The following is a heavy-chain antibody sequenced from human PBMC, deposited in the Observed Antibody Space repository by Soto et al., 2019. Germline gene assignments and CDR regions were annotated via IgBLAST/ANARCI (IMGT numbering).Heavy chain of an antibody. CDR2: IYYSGSI. V-gene: IGHV4-59*01. J-gene: IGHJ4*02. CDR1: GDSISSLY. CDR3: ARSLWDTSGWKTDY. D-gene: IGHD6-19*01. Sequence: QVQLQESGPGLVKPSETLSLTCAVSGDSISSLYWSWIRQPPGKGLEWIGYIYYSGSINYNPSLQSRVTIXVXTXXNQFSLNLSSVTAADTAVYYCARSLWDTSGWKTDYWGQGTLVTVSS.